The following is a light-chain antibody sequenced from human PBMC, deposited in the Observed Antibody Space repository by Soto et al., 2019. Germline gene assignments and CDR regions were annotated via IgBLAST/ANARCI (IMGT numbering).Light chain of an antibody. J-gene: IGLJ3*02. Sequence: QSVLTQPPSASGSPGQSVTISCTGTSSDVGGYNYVSWYQQHPGKAPKLMIYEVSKRPSGVPDRFSGSKSGNTASLTVSGLQAEDEADYYCSSYAGSNKFPIWVFGGGTKLTVL. V-gene: IGLV2-8*01. CDR2: EVS. CDR1: SSDVGGYNY. CDR3: SSYAGSNKFPIWV.